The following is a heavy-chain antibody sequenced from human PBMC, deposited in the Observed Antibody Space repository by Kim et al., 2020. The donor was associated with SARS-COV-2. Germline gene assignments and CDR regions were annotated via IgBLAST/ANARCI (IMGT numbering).Heavy chain of an antibody. V-gene: IGHV4-4*02. D-gene: IGHD6-13*01. J-gene: IGHJ5*02. CDR1: GGSISSSNW. CDR3: ARDRIAAAGTDRFDP. CDR2: IYHSGST. Sequence: SETLSLTCAVSGGSISSSNWWSWVRQPPGKGLEWIGEIYHSGSTNYNPSLKSRVTISVDKSKNQFSLKLSSVTAADTAVYYCARDRIAAAGTDRFDPWGQGTLVTVSS.